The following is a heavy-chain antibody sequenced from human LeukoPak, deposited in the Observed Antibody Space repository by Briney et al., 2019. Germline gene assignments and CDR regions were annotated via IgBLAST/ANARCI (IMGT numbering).Heavy chain of an antibody. CDR1: GFTFSSYG. Sequence: PGGSLRLSCAASGFTFSSYGMHWVRQAPGKGLEWVAVIWYDGSNKYYADSVKGRFTISRDNSKNTLYLQMNSLRAEDTAVYYCARDRRVVTAISNNWFDPWGQGTLVTVSS. CDR3: ARDRRVVTAISNNWFDP. D-gene: IGHD2-21*02. CDR2: IWYDGSNK. V-gene: IGHV3-33*01. J-gene: IGHJ5*02.